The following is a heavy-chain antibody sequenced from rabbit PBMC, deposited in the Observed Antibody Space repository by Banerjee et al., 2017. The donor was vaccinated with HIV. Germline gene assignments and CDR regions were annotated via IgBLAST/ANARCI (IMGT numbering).Heavy chain of an antibody. D-gene: IGHD8-1*01. CDR2: IYSGDATT. CDR3: ARDPYYTVLGSDYVYFDL. Sequence: QSLEESGGDLVKPGASLTLTCTASGFSFSGNYYMCWVRQAPGKGPEWIACIYSGDATTYYASWVNGRVTISKTSSTTVTLQMTSLTAADTATYFCARDPYYTVLGSDYVYFDLWGPGTLVTVS. CDR1: GFSFSGNYY. V-gene: IGHV1S40*01. J-gene: IGHJ4*01.